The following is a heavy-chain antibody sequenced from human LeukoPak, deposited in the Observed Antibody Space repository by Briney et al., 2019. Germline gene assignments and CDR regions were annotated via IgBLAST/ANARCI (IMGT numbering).Heavy chain of an antibody. CDR2: IYPGDSDT. V-gene: IGHV5-51*01. CDR3: ATKRSGNYGFAFDI. J-gene: IGHJ3*02. Sequence: GESLKISCKGSGYSFTSYLIGWVRQMPAKGLEWLGIIYPGDSDTIYSPSFQGQVTIRGDKYITPGYLQWSLLKAWDHAMYSCATKRSGNYGFAFDIWGLGTMVTVSS. CDR1: GYSFTSYL. D-gene: IGHD3-3*01.